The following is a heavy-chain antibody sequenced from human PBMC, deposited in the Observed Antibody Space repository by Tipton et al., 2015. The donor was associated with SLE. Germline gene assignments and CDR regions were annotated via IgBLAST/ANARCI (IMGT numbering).Heavy chain of an antibody. V-gene: IGHV3-7*01. CDR1: GFTFSNYW. CDR3: ARVKGGAFDI. J-gene: IGHJ3*02. CDR2: IKEDGSDK. Sequence: SLRLSCAASGFTFSNYWMSWVRQAPGKGLEWVANIKEDGSDKYYVDSVKGRFTISRDNAKNSLYLQMNSLRAEDTAVYYCARVKGGAFDIWGQGTMVTVSS. D-gene: IGHD3-16*01.